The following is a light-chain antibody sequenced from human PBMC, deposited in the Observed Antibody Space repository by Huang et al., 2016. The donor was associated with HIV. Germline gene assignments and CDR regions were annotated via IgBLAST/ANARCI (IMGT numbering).Light chain of an antibody. J-gene: IGKJ2*01. CDR3: QQYNKWPPEYT. CDR2: AAS. Sequence: VMMSQSPATLAASPGERVTLSCGASQSVNTNLAWYQQKPGQPPRLRIYAASTSATGVPARFAGSGSGTEFTLTIDILQSDDFAFYYCQQYNKWPPEYTFGQGTRLEIK. V-gene: IGKV3-15*01. CDR1: QSVNTN.